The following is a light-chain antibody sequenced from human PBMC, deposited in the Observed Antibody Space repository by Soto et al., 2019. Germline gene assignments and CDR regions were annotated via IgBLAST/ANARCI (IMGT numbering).Light chain of an antibody. Sequence: QSALTQPASVSGSPGQSITISCTGTSSDVGSYNLVSWYQQHPDKAPKLIIYEGSKRPSGVSYRFSGYKSGNTASLTISGLQAEDEAEYYCCSFALGSTLIFGGGTKLTVL. CDR1: SSDVGSYNL. J-gene: IGLJ2*01. CDR2: EGS. CDR3: CSFALGSTLI. V-gene: IGLV2-23*01.